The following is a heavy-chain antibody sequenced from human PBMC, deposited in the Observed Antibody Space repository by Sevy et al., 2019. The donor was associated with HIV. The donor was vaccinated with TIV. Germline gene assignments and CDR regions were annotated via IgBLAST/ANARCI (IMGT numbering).Heavy chain of an antibody. CDR1: GFTVSSNY. V-gene: IGHV3-66*01. D-gene: IGHD1-26*01. Sequence: GGSLRLSCAASGFTVSSNYMSWVRQAPGKGLEWVSVIYSGGSTYYADSVKGRFTISRDNSKNTLYLQMNSLRAEDTAVYYCARVPPMASGSYYFDYWGQGTLVTVSS. CDR2: IYSGGST. J-gene: IGHJ4*02. CDR3: ARVPPMASGSYYFDY.